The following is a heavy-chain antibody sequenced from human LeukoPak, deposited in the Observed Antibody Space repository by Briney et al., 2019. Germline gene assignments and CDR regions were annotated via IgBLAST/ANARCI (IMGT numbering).Heavy chain of an antibody. Sequence: ASVKVSCKTSLYSFTAHYIYWGRQAPGQALQWVAYIDCNDGDTYYAQPFQGRVTVTRDKSISTAYLELSSLTFDDTAIYYCVRDPREPANDLDYWGRGTLVTVSS. J-gene: IGHJ4*01. CDR1: LYSFTAHY. V-gene: IGHV1-2*02. CDR3: VRDPREPANDLDY. D-gene: IGHD1-1*01. CDR2: IDCNDGDT.